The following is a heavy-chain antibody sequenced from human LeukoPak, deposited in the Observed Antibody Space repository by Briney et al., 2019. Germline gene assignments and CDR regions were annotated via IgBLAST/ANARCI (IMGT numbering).Heavy chain of an antibody. V-gene: IGHV1-69*13. D-gene: IGHD2-15*01. Sequence: SVTVSCTASGGTFSSYAISWVRQAPGQGLEWMGGIIPIFGTANYAQKFQGRVTITADESTSTAYMELSSLRSEDTAVYYCARSHCSGGSCYSYFDYWGQGTLVTVSS. J-gene: IGHJ4*02. CDR2: IIPIFGTA. CDR3: ARSHCSGGSCYSYFDY. CDR1: GGTFSSYA.